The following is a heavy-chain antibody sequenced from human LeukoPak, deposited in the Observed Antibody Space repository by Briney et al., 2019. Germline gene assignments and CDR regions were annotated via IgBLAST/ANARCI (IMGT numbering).Heavy chain of an antibody. CDR1: GYTFTGYY. V-gene: IGHV1-2*02. Sequence: ASVKVSCKASGYTFTGYYMHWVRQAPGQGLEWKGWINPNSGGTNYAQKFQGRVTMTRDTSISTAYMELSRLRSDDTAVYYCARDKTQSPLDYYYMDVWGKGTTVTVSS. J-gene: IGHJ6*03. CDR2: INPNSGGT. D-gene: IGHD4-11*01. CDR3: ARDKTQSPLDYYYMDV.